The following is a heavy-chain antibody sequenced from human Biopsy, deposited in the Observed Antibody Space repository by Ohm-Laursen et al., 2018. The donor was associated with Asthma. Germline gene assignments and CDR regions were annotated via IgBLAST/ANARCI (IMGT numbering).Heavy chain of an antibody. CDR3: STNRLWFGESPYYFDY. CDR2: IRSTNEGGTT. Sequence: SLRLSCAASGFTFSNAWMSWVRQAPGKGLEWLGRIRSTNEGGTTDYAAAVKGRVTTSRDDSQNTLYLQMSSLTTEDTAVYFCSTNRLWFGESPYYFDYWGQGSLVTVSS. V-gene: IGHV3-15*01. CDR1: GFTFSNAW. D-gene: IGHD3-10*01. J-gene: IGHJ4*02.